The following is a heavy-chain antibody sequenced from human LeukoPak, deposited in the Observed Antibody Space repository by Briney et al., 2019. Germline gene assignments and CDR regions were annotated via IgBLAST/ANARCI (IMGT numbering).Heavy chain of an antibody. J-gene: IGHJ3*02. CDR2: TYYRSKWYD. CDR1: GDSVSSDSAA. V-gene: IGHV6-1*01. Sequence: SQTLSLTCAISGDSVSSDSAAWNWIRQSPSRGLEWLGRTYYRSKWYDEYAVSVKSRITINPDTSKNQFSLQLNSVAPEDTAVYYCVRFAARGYDAFDIWGQGTMVTVSS. CDR3: VRFAARGYDAFDI. D-gene: IGHD6-6*01.